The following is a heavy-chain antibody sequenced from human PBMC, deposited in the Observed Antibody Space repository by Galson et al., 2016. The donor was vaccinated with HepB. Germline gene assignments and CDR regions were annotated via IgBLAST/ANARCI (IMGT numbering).Heavy chain of an antibody. CDR2: IRSKTNTYAT. Sequence: SLRLSCAVSGFTFSGSAIHWVRQASVKGLEWVGRIRSKTNTYATAYGESVKGRFTIPRDDSRNTAYLQMNSLKTEDTAVYYCMSYRDDYLRGGDWGQGTLVTGSS. V-gene: IGHV3-73*01. CDR1: GFTFSGSA. J-gene: IGHJ4*02. CDR3: MSYRDDYLRGGD. D-gene: IGHD5-12*01.